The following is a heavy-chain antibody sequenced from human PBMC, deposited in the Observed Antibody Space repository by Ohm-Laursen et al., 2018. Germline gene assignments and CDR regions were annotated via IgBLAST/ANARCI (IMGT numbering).Heavy chain of an antibody. CDR3: ARPKSRRALDV. CDR1: GFTFADYW. J-gene: IGHJ3*01. V-gene: IGHV3-7*01. D-gene: IGHD2-2*01. CDR2: IKQDGSEK. Sequence: SLRFSCAATGFTFADYWMNWVRRAPGKGLEWVANIKQDGSEKNYVDSVKGRFTITRDNANNSLYLQMNSLRVEDTAVYYCARPKSRRALDVWGQGTIVTVSS.